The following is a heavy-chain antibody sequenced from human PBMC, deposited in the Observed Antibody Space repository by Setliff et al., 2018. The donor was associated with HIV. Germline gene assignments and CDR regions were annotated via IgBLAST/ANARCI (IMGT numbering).Heavy chain of an antibody. D-gene: IGHD3-10*01. CDR2: INVYNGDT. V-gene: IGHV1-18*01. CDR3: ATDRTQTGISLVRGRLTDPARYPLDY. J-gene: IGHJ4*02. CDR1: DYPFSNFG. Sequence: GASVKVSCKASDYPFSNFGISWVRQAPGQGLEWKAWINVYNGDTNFAQKFQGRVTTTKDTSTGTAYMELSSLRSDDTAVYYCATDRTQTGISLVRGRLTDPARYPLDYWGQGTLVTVSS.